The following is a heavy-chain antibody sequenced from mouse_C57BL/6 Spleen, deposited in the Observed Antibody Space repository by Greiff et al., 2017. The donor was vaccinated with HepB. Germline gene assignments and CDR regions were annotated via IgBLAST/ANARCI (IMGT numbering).Heavy chain of an antibody. J-gene: IGHJ1*03. CDR3: AKHGGAYGNYGYWYFDV. CDR1: GFSLTSYG. V-gene: IGHV2-9*01. D-gene: IGHD2-1*01. CDR2: IWGGGST. Sequence: VKLMESGPGLVAPSQSLSITCTVSGFSLTSYGVDWVRQPPGKGLEWLGVIWGGGSTNYNSALMSRLSISKDNSKSQVCLKMNSLQTDDTAMYYCAKHGGAYGNYGYWYFDVWGTGTTVTVSS.